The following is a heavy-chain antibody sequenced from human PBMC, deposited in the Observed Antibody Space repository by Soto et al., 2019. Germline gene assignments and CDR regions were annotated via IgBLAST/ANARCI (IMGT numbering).Heavy chain of an antibody. D-gene: IGHD1-1*01. CDR1: GFTFSSYA. J-gene: IGHJ4*02. Sequence: QVQLVESGGGVVQPGRSLRLSCAASGFTFSSYAMHWVRQAPGKGLEWVAVISYDGRNKYYADSVKGRFTISRDNSKNSLYLQMISVRSEDAAVYYCARAGRGTTGTMAYWGQGTLVTVSS. CDR2: ISYDGRNK. V-gene: IGHV3-30*04. CDR3: ARAGRGTTGTMAY.